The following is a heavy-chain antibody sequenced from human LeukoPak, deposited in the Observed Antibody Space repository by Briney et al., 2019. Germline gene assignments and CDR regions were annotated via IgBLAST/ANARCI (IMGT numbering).Heavy chain of an antibody. V-gene: IGHV4-34*01. CDR2: INHSGST. Sequence: SETLSLTCAVYGGSFSGYYWSWIRQPPGKGLEWIGEINHSGSTNYNPSLKSRVTISVDTSKNQFSLKLSSVTAADTAVYYCARAGITIFGVVTAKNWFDPWGQGTLVTVSS. J-gene: IGHJ5*02. CDR1: GGSFSGYY. D-gene: IGHD3-3*01. CDR3: ARAGITIFGVVTAKNWFDP.